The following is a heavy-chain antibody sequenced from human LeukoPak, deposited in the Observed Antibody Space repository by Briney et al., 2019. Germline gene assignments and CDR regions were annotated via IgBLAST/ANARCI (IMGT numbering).Heavy chain of an antibody. Sequence: GRSLRLSCAASGFTFSSYGMHWVRQAPGKGLEWVAVIPYDGSNKYYADSVKGRFTISRDNSKNTLYLQMNSLRAEDTAVYYCAKGSIAVAGFDYWGQGTLVTVSS. CDR3: AKGSIAVAGFDY. J-gene: IGHJ4*02. V-gene: IGHV3-30*18. D-gene: IGHD6-19*01. CDR2: IPYDGSNK. CDR1: GFTFSSYG.